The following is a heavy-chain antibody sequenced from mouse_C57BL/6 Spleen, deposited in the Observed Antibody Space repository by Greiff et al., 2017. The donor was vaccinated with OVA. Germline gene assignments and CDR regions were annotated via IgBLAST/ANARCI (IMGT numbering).Heavy chain of an antibody. CDR2: IDPSDSET. V-gene: IGHV1-52*01. CDR1: GYTFTSYW. CDR3: ARARDYDGDAMDY. J-gene: IGHJ4*01. D-gene: IGHD2-4*01. Sequence: QVQLQQPGAELVRPGSSVKLSCKASGYTFTSYWMHWVKQRPIQGLEWIGNIDPSDSETHYNQKFKDKATLTVDKSSSTAYMQLSSLTSEDSAVYDCARARDYDGDAMDYWGQGTSVTVSS.